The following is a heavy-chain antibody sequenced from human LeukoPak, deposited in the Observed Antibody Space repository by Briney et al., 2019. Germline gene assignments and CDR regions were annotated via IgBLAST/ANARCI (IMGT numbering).Heavy chain of an antibody. Sequence: GGSLRLSCAASGFTFSSFGMHWVRQSPGKGLEWVAVIWYDGSTKVYADSVKGRFTISRDNSRNTLYLQVNSLRAEDTAGYYCARDRYSSMWSVFEYWGQGALVTVSS. CDR1: GFTFSSFG. CDR2: IWYDGSTK. V-gene: IGHV3-33*01. J-gene: IGHJ4*02. D-gene: IGHD6-13*01. CDR3: ARDRYSSMWSVFEY.